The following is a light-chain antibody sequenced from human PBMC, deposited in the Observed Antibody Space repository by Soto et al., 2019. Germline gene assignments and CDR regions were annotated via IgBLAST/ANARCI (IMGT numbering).Light chain of an antibody. CDR1: SSDVGSYNL. V-gene: IGLV2-23*01. Sequence: LTQPASVSGSPGQSITISCTGTSSDVGSYNLVSWYQQHPGKAPKLMIYEGTKRPSGVSDRFSGSRSGNTASLTISGLQAEDEADYYCCSYASSTTYVFGTGTKLTVL. J-gene: IGLJ1*01. CDR2: EGT. CDR3: CSYASSTTYV.